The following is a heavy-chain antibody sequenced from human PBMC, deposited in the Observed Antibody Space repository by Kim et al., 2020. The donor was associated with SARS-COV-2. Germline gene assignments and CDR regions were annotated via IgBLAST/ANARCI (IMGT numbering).Heavy chain of an antibody. D-gene: IGHD1-26*01. J-gene: IGHJ6*02. Sequence: GGSLRLSCAASGFTFSSYAMHWVRQAPGKGLEYVSAISSNGGSTYYANSVKGRFTISRDNSKNTLYLQMGSLRAEDMAVYYCARDRSGSYYYYGMDVWGQGTTVTVSS. CDR2: ISSNGGST. CDR3: ARDRSGSYYYYGMDV. CDR1: GFTFSSYA. V-gene: IGHV3-64*01.